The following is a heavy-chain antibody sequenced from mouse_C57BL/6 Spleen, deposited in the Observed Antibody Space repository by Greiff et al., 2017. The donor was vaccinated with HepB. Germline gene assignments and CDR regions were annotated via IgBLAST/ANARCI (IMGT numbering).Heavy chain of an antibody. V-gene: IGHV2-9-1*01. Sequence: VQLVASGPGLLAPSQSLSITCTVSWFSLTRYAISWVRQPPGNGLEWLGVIWTGGGTNYNSALKSRMIISKDNSKSQVFLKMNSLQTDDTARYYCARTPLYGSSYGDYWGQGTSVTVSS. CDR2: IWTGGGT. CDR1: WFSLTRYA. J-gene: IGHJ4*01. D-gene: IGHD1-1*01. CDR3: ARTPLYGSSYGDY.